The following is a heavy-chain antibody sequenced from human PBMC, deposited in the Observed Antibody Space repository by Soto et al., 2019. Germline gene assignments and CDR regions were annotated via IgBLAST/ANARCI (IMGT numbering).Heavy chain of an antibody. CDR2: IYYNGNT. CDR1: GGSISSGYHY. Sequence: QVQLQESGPGLVKPSQTLSLTCSVSGGSISSGYHYWTWIRQHPGKGLEYIGYIYYNGNTDYNASLQSRLTISVDTSKNQFSLRLTSVTAADTAVYFCARAARGGLAYFYGMDVWGQGTTVTVSS. CDR3: ARAARGGLAYFYGMDV. D-gene: IGHD3-10*01. J-gene: IGHJ6*02. V-gene: IGHV4-31*03.